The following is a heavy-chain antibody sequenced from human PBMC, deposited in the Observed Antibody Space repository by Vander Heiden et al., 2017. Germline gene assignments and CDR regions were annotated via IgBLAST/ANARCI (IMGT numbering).Heavy chain of an antibody. D-gene: IGHD6-6*01. CDR1: GCTFDDYA. Sequence: EVQLVESGGGLVQPGRSLRLSCAASGCTFDDYAMHWVRQAPGKGLEWVSGISWNSGSIGYADSVKGRFTISRDNAKNSLYLQMNSLRAEDTALYYCAKDSGSSGAGYFQHWGQGTLVTVSS. V-gene: IGHV3-9*01. CDR3: AKDSGSSGAGYFQH. J-gene: IGHJ1*01. CDR2: ISWNSGSI.